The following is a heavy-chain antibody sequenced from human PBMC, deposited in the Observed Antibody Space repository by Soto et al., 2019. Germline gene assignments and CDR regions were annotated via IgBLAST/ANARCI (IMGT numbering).Heavy chain of an antibody. CDR2: IGTAGDT. CDR3: ARAPNLLYYYMDV. V-gene: IGHV3-13*01. D-gene: IGHD3-10*01. J-gene: IGHJ6*03. Sequence: GGSLRLSCAASGFTFSSYDMHWVRQATGKGLEWVSAIGTAGDTYYPGSVKGRFTISRENAKNSLYLQMNSLRAGDTAVYYCARAPNLLYYYMDVWGKGTTVTVSS. CDR1: GFTFSSYD.